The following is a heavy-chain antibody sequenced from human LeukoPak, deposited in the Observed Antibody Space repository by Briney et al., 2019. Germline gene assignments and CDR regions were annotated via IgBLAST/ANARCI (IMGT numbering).Heavy chain of an antibody. CDR1: GFTFSSHA. V-gene: IGHV3-23*01. Sequence: GGSLRLSCAASGFTFSSHAMSWVRQAPGKGLEWVSSISGSGGSTYYADSVKGRSTISRDNSKNTMFLQMNSLRAEDTAIYYCAKDYCSGGSCYSHYFDYWGQGTLVTVSS. CDR3: AKDYCSGGSCYSHYFDY. J-gene: IGHJ4*02. D-gene: IGHD2-15*01. CDR2: ISGSGGST.